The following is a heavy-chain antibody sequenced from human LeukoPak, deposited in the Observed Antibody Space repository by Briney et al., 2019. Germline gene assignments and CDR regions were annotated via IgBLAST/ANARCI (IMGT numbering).Heavy chain of an antibody. D-gene: IGHD5-18*01. CDR3: AKGGGIQLWFSYYYYGMDV. Sequence: PGRSLRLSCAASGFTFSSYGMHWVRQAPGKGLEWVAVISYDGSNKYYADSVKGRFTISRDNSKNTLYLQMNSLRAEDTAVYYCAKGGGIQLWFSYYYYGMDVWGQGTTVTVSS. CDR1: GFTFSSYG. CDR2: ISYDGSNK. V-gene: IGHV3-30*18. J-gene: IGHJ6*02.